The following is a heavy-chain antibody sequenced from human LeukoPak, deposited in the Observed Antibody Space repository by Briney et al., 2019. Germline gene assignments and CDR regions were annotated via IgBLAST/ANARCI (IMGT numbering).Heavy chain of an antibody. CDR2: ISSSSSYI. J-gene: IGHJ3*02. CDR3: ARPLKYGSGSYYAFDI. CDR1: GFTFSSYS. D-gene: IGHD3-10*01. V-gene: IGHV3-21*01. Sequence: GGSLRLSCAASGFTFSSYSMNWVRQAPGKGLEWVSSISSSSSYIYYADSVKGRFTISRDNAKNSLYLQMNSLRAEDTAVYYCARPLKYGSGSYYAFDIWGQGTMVTVSS.